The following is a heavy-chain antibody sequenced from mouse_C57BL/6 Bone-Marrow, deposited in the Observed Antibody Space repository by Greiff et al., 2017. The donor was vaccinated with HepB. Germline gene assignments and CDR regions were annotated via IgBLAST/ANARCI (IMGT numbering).Heavy chain of an antibody. CDR2: ISSGGSYT. D-gene: IGHD2-4*01. V-gene: IGHV5-6*01. CDR3: AREGGDYDPWYFDV. Sequence: VQLKESGGDLVKPGGSLKLSCAASGFTFSSYGMSWVRQTPDKRLEWVATISSGGSYTYYPDSVKGRFTISRDNAKNTLYLQMSSLKSEDTAMYYCAREGGDYDPWYFDVWGTGTTVTVSS. J-gene: IGHJ1*03. CDR1: GFTFSSYG.